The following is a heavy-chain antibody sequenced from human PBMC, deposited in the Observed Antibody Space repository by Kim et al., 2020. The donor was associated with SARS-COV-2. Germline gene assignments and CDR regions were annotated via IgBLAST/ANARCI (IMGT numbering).Heavy chain of an antibody. CDR3: GKGTDSSSRHSDYFDS. Sequence: GGSLRLSCEASGFNFGSYTLNWVRQAPGQGLEWISIIGGSGDNTYYAGSVQGRFTISRDNSKNTLYLQMNSLTVGDTAVYYCGKGTDSSSRHSDYFDSWG. V-gene: IGHV3-23*01. CDR2: IGGSGDNT. CDR1: GFNFGSYT. J-gene: IGHJ4*01. D-gene: IGHD3-22*01.